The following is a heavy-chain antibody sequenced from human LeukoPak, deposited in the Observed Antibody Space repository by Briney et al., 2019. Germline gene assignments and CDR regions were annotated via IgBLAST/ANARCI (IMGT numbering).Heavy chain of an antibody. CDR2: ISPYNGNT. V-gene: IGHV1-18*01. CDR1: GYTFTRYG. CDR3: ARWYCGGGSCYSYYYGMDV. Sequence: ASVKVSCKASGYTFTRYGISWVRQAPGQGLEWMGWISPYNGNTKYAQKLQGRVTMTTDSSTSTAYMELRSLTSDDTAVYYCARWYCGGGSCYSYYYGMDVWGQGTTVTVSS. J-gene: IGHJ6*02. D-gene: IGHD2-15*01.